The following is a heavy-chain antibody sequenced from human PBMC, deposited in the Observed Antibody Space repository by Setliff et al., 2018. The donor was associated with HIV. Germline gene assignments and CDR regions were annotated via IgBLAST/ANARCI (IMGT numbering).Heavy chain of an antibody. V-gene: IGHV4-61*09. D-gene: IGHD5-12*01. CDR2: IYTSGTT. CDR1: GYSISSDYY. CDR3: ARSTPSVGYISEH. Sequence: SETLSLTCTVSGYSISSDYYWGWIRQPAGKGLEWIGHIYTSGTTNYNPSLKSRVTISLDTSKNQFSLKLNSVTAADAAVYYCARSTPSVGYISEHWGQGTLVTVS. J-gene: IGHJ4*02.